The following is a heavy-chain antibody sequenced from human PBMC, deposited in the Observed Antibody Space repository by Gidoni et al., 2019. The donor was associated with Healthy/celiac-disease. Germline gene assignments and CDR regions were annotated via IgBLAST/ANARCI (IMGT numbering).Heavy chain of an antibody. D-gene: IGHD2-2*01. CDR2: ISYDGSNK. CDR3: ARIKDIVVVPAAYYYYGMDV. Sequence: QVQLVESGGGVVQPGRSLRLSCAASGFTFRSYALHWVRQAPGKGLEWVAVISYDGSNKYYADSVKGRFTISRDNSKNTLYLQMNSLRAEDTAVYYCARIKDIVVVPAAYYYYGMDVWGQGTTVTVSS. V-gene: IGHV3-30-3*01. CDR1: GFTFRSYA. J-gene: IGHJ6*02.